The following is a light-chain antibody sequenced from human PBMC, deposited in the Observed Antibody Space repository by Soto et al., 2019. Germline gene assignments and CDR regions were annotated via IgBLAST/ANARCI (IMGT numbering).Light chain of an antibody. V-gene: IGLV2-8*01. CDR2: DVS. CDR3: SSYAGSNNLV. CDR1: SSDVGRYNY. Sequence: SALTQPPSASGSPGQSVTISCTGTSSDVGRYNYVSWYQQHPGKAPKLMIYDVSKRPSGVPDRFSGSKSGNTASLTVSGLQADDEADYYCSSYAGSNNLVFGGGTKVTVL. J-gene: IGLJ2*01.